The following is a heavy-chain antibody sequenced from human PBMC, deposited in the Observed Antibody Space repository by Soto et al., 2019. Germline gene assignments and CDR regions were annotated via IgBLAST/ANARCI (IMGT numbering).Heavy chain of an antibody. D-gene: IGHD6-13*01. J-gene: IGHJ5*02. V-gene: IGHV3-74*01. Sequence: DVQLVESGGGLVQPGESLRLSCAASGFTFSSYWMHWVRQAPGKGLMWVSRINSDGSRTNYADSVKGRFTVSRDNAKNTQYLQMNSLRAEDTAVYYCARVLTGSWNWFDPWGQGTLVTVSS. CDR2: INSDGSRT. CDR1: GFTFSSYW. CDR3: ARVLTGSWNWFDP.